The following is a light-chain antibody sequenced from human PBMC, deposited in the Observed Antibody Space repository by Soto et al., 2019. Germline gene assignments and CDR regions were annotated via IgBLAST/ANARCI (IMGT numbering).Light chain of an antibody. V-gene: IGLV2-23*02. CDR3: CSSVGGPIWV. J-gene: IGLJ3*02. CDR2: EVD. Sequence: QSALTQPASVSGSPGQSIAISCTGTSSDVGSYNRVSWYQHPPGKAPTLMIYEVDKRPSGVSDRFSGSKSGNTASLTISGLQAEDEADYYCCSSVGGPIWVFGGGTKLTVL. CDR1: SSDVGSYNR.